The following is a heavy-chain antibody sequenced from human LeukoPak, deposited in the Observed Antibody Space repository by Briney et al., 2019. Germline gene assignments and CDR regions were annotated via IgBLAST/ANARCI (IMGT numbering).Heavy chain of an antibody. D-gene: IGHD2-15*01. V-gene: IGHV3-23*01. CDR2: ISGDGGST. CDR3: AKNRGYCSGGSCYGDY. CDR1: GFTFSNYA. J-gene: IGHJ4*02. Sequence: GGSLRLSCAASGFTFSNYAMSWVRQAPGKGLEWVSSISGDGGSTYYADSVKGRFTIFRDNSKNTVYLQMNSLRAEDTAIYYCAKNRGYCSGGSCYGDYWGQGTLVTVSS.